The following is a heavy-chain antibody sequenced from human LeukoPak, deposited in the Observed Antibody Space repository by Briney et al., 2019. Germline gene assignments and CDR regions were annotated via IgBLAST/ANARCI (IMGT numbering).Heavy chain of an antibody. CDR1: GFTFSSYG. Sequence: GRSLRLSCAASGFTFSSYGMHWVRQAPGKGLEWVAVISYDGSNKYYADSVKGRFTISRDNSKNTLYLQMNSLRAEDTAAYYCAKDGPPRYQPPRFGMDVWGQGTTVTVSS. V-gene: IGHV3-30*18. D-gene: IGHD2-2*01. J-gene: IGHJ6*02. CDR3: AKDGPPRYQPPRFGMDV. CDR2: ISYDGSNK.